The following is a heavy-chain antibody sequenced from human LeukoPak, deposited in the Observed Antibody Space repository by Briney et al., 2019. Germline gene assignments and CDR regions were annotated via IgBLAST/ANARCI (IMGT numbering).Heavy chain of an antibody. Sequence: GGSLRLSCAASGSTFSSYSMNWVRQAPGKGLEWVSYISSSSSTIYYADSVKGRFTISRDNAKNSLYLQMNSLRAEDTAVYYCASYKANYYDSSGYPPEYFQHWGQGTLVTVSS. CDR3: ASYKANYYDSSGYPPEYFQH. CDR1: GSTFSSYS. V-gene: IGHV3-48*01. CDR2: ISSSSSTI. J-gene: IGHJ1*01. D-gene: IGHD3-22*01.